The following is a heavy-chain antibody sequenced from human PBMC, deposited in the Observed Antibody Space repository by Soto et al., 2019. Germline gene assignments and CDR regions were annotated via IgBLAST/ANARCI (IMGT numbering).Heavy chain of an antibody. J-gene: IGHJ4*02. CDR3: ARGSSGWSYYFDY. CDR2: IYTSGST. CDR1: GCSISSYY. Sequence: ETLCLTSIVAGCSISSYYWSWIRQPAGKGLEWIGRIYTSGSTNYNPSLKSRVTMSVDTSKNQFSLKLSSVTAADTAVYYCARGSSGWSYYFDYWGQGTLVTVSS. V-gene: IGHV4-4*07. D-gene: IGHD6-19*01.